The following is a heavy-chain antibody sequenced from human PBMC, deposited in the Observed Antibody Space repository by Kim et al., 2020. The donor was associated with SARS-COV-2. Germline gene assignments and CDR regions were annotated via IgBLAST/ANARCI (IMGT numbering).Heavy chain of an antibody. D-gene: IGHD6-13*01. Sequence: SETLSLTCTVSGGSISSGGYYWSWIRQHPGKGLEWIGYIYYSGSTYYNPSLKSRVTISVDTSKNQFSLKLSSVTAADTAVYYCARDRGGSSWQFDYWGQGTLVTVSS. V-gene: IGHV4-31*03. J-gene: IGHJ4*02. CDR3: ARDRGGSSWQFDY. CDR2: IYYSGST. CDR1: GGSISSGGYY.